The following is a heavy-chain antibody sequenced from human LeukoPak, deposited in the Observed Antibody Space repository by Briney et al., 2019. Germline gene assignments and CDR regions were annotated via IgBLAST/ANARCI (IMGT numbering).Heavy chain of an antibody. D-gene: IGHD1-26*01. Sequence: GGSLRLSCAASGFTFINAWMAWVRQAPGKGLEWVGRIKGKAHGGTIEYAAPVKGRITISRDDSKNTLYLQMNSLKTEDTAVYYCTTDGVGVEGATYDNWGQGTLVSVSS. J-gene: IGHJ4*02. V-gene: IGHV3-15*01. CDR1: GFTFINAW. CDR3: TTDGVGVEGATYDN. CDR2: IKGKAHGGTI.